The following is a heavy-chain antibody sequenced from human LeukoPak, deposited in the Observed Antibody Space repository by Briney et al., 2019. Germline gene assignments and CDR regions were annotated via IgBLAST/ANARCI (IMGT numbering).Heavy chain of an antibody. CDR2: IYYSGST. J-gene: IGHJ6*03. V-gene: IGHV4-59*01. Sequence: GSLRLSCAASGFTFSTNWMSWIRQPPGKGLEWIGYIYYSGSTNYNPSLKSRVTISVDTSKNQFSLKLSSVTAADTAVYYCARVGDNWNFASYYMDVWGKGTTVTVSS. CDR3: ARVGDNWNFASYYMDV. CDR1: GFTFSTNW. D-gene: IGHD1-20*01.